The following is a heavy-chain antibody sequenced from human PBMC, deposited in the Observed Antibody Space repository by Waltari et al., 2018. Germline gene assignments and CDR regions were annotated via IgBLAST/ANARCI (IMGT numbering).Heavy chain of an antibody. D-gene: IGHD2-15*01. CDR1: GYSISSGYY. CDR2: IYHSGST. J-gene: IGHJ3*02. CDR3: ARLGYCSGGSCYHHAFDI. Sequence: QVQLQESGPGLVKPSETLSLTCAVSGYSISSGYYWGWIRPPPGTGLEWIGGIYHSGSTYYNPSLKSRVTISVDTSKNQFSLKLSSVTAADTAVYYCARLGYCSGGSCYHHAFDIWGQGTMVTVSS. V-gene: IGHV4-38-2*01.